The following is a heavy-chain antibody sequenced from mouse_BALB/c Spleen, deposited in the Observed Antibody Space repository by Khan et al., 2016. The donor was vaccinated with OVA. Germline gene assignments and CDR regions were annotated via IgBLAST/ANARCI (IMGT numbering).Heavy chain of an antibody. V-gene: IGHV3-8*02. J-gene: IGHJ3*01. CDR1: GDSITSGY. CDR3: ARYDYDYDGAFAY. D-gene: IGHD2-4*01. CDR2: ISYSGST. Sequence: EVQLQESGPSLVKPSQTLSLTCSVTGDSITSGYWNWIRKFPGNKLEYMGYISYSGSTYYNPSLKSRISITRDTSKNQNYLQLNSVTTEDTATYYCARYDYDYDGAFAYWGQGTLVTVSA.